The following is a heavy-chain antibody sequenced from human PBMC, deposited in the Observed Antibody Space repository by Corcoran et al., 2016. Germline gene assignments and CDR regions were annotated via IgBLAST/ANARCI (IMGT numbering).Heavy chain of an antibody. CDR2: ISAYNGNT. CDR3: ARAPYSGSYPRHLDY. Sequence: QVQLVQSGAEVKKPGASVKVSCKASGYTFTSYGISWVRQAPGPGLEWMGWISAYNGNTNYAQKLQGRVTMTTDTSTSTAYMELRSLRYDDTAVYYCARAPYSGSYPRHLDYWGQGTLVTVSS. D-gene: IGHD1-26*01. J-gene: IGHJ4*02. CDR1: GYTFTSYG. V-gene: IGHV1-18*01.